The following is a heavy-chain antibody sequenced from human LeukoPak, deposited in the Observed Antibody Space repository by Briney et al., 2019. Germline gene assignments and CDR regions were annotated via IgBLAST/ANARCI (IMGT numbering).Heavy chain of an antibody. D-gene: IGHD5-24*01. Sequence: SETLSLTCAVYGGSFSGYYWSCIRQPPGKGLEWIGEINHSGSTNYNPSLKSRVTISVDTSKNQFSLKLSSVTAADTAVYYCARGGGDGYNGWGQGTLVTVSS. V-gene: IGHV4-34*01. CDR3: ARGGGDGYNG. CDR2: INHSGST. CDR1: GGSFSGYY. J-gene: IGHJ4*02.